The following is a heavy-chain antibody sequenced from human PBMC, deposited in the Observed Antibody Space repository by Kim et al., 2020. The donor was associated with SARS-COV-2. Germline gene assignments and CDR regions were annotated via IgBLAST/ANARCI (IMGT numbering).Heavy chain of an antibody. V-gene: IGHV3-23*01. D-gene: IGHD1-26*01. Sequence: GGSLRLSCEASGFTFSSYPMSWVRQAPGKGLEWVSAISESGGGTYYAYSVKGRFTISRDNSKNTLYLQMNSLRDDDTAVYYCAKRDGIGTSFDYWGQGTLVTFSS. CDR3: AKRDGIGTSFDY. CDR2: ISESGGGT. J-gene: IGHJ4*02. CDR1: GFTFSSYP.